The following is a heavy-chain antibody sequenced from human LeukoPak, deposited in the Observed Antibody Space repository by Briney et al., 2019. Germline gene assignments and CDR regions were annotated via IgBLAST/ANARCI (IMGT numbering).Heavy chain of an antibody. CDR2: ISSSGSTI. Sequence: GGSLRLSCAASGFTFSDYYMSWIRQAPGKGLEWVSYISSSGSTIYYADSVKGRFTISRDNAKNTLYLQMNSLRAEDTAAYYCAKDITGTAFEFDPWGQGTLVTVSS. CDR1: GFTFSDYY. V-gene: IGHV3-11*01. D-gene: IGHD1-20*01. CDR3: AKDITGTAFEFDP. J-gene: IGHJ5*02.